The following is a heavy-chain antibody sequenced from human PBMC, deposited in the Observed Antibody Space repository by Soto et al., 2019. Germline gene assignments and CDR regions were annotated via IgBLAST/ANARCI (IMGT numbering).Heavy chain of an antibody. D-gene: IGHD3-10*01. CDR1: GFSVNDNY. J-gene: IGHJ4*02. V-gene: IGHV3-66*01. Sequence: EVQLEESGGGLVQPGGSLRLSCAVSGFSVNDNYLSWVRQAPGKGLEWVSVIYSGGNTDYADSVRGRFTVSRDTSKNTLYRQMNRLRAEDTAVYCCTRDSSYYGAGRGVLDYWGQGTLVTVSS. CDR3: TRDSSYYGAGRGVLDY. CDR2: IYSGGNT.